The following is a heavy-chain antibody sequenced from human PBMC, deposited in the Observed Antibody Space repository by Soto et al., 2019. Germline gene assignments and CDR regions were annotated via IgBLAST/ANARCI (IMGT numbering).Heavy chain of an antibody. CDR2: IYYSGGT. J-gene: IGHJ6*02. CDR1: GGSINSHDFY. V-gene: IGHV4-30-4*01. CDR3: ARGNRKDYYYGMDV. Sequence: SETLSLTCTVSGGSINSHDFYWTWIRQPPGEGLEWIGYIYYSGGTYYNPSLKSRVTISVDTSKNQFSLKVTSVTAADTAVYYCARGNRKDYYYGMDVWGQGTTVTVSS.